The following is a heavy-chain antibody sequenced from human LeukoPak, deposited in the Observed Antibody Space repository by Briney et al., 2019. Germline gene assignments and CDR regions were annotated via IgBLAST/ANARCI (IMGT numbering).Heavy chain of an antibody. CDR2: ISYDGSNK. J-gene: IGHJ4*02. D-gene: IGHD2-2*01. CDR3: AKALMVVPAATPFDY. Sequence: GGSLRLSCAASGFTFSSYGMHWVRQAPGKGLEWVAVISYDGSNKYYADSVKGRFTISRDNSKNTLYLQMNSLRAEDTAVYYCAKALMVVPAATPFDYWGQGTLVTVSS. CDR1: GFTFSSYG. V-gene: IGHV3-30*18.